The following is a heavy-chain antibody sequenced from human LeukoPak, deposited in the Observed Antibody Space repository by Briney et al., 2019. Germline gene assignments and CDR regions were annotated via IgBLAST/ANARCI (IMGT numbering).Heavy chain of an antibody. V-gene: IGHV1-3*01. CDR3: AGDIVKAFCSGGSYPRPFDY. CDR1: GYTFTSYA. CDR2: INAGNGNT. J-gene: IGHJ4*02. Sequence: ASVKVSCKASGYTFTSYAMHWVRQAPGQSLEWMGWINAGNGNTKYSQKFQGRVTITRDTSASTAYMELSSLRSEDTAVYYCAGDIVKAFCSGGSYPRPFDYWGQGTLVTVSS. D-gene: IGHD2-15*01.